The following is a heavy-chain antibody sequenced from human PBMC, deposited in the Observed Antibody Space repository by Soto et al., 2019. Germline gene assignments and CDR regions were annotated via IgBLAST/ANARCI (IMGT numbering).Heavy chain of an antibody. J-gene: IGHJ5*02. V-gene: IGHV1-18*04. CDR2: ISPYNGNT. D-gene: IGHD3-3*01. CDR3: ARGYYDFWSGYLTTNWFDP. CDR1: GYPFTSYG. Sequence: ASVKVCCKASGYPFTSYGMSWVRQAPGQGVEWIGWISPYNGNTNYAQKLQDRVTMTTDTSTSTAYMELRSLRSDDTAVYYCARGYYDFWSGYLTTNWFDPWGQGTLVTVSS.